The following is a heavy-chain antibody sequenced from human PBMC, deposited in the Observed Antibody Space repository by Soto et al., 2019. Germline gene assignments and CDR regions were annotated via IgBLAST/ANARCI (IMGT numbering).Heavy chain of an antibody. J-gene: IGHJ5*02. V-gene: IGHV1-69*13. CDR1: GGTFSSYA. CDR3: ATKDRGVTAHNWFDP. D-gene: IGHD2-21*02. CDR2: IIPIFGTA. Sequence: GASVKVSCKASGGTFSSYAISWVRQAPGQGLEWMGGIIPIFGTANYAQKFQGRVTITADEPTSTAYMELSSLRSEDTAVYYCATKDRGVTAHNWFDPWGQGTLVTVSS.